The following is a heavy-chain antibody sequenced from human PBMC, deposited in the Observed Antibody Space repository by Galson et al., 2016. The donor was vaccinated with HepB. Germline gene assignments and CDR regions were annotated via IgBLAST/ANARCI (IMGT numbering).Heavy chain of an antibody. D-gene: IGHD3-3*01. Sequence: SLRLSCAASGFTFSSHAMNWVRQAPGKGLEWVSYISSSSSYIYYADAVKGRFTISRDNAKKSLYLQMNSLRDEDTAVYYCARDAWSGYYALDAFDIWGQGTMVTVSS. CDR2: ISSSSSYI. V-gene: IGHV3-21*04. J-gene: IGHJ3*02. CDR1: GFTFSSHA. CDR3: ARDAWSGYYALDAFDI.